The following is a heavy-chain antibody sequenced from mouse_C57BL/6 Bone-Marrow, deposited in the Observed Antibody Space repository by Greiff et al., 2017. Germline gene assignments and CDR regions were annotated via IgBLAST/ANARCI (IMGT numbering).Heavy chain of an antibody. CDR1: GYTFTSYW. CDR3: ARGVTTVVPDY. D-gene: IGHD1-1*01. CDR2: INPSSGYT. J-gene: IGHJ2*01. Sequence: QVQLQQSGAELAKPGASVKLSCKASGYTFTSYWMHWVKQRPGQGLEWNGYINPSSGYTKYTQKFKDKATLTADKASSTAYMQLSSLTYEDSAVYYCARGVTTVVPDYWGQGTTLTVSS. V-gene: IGHV1-7*01.